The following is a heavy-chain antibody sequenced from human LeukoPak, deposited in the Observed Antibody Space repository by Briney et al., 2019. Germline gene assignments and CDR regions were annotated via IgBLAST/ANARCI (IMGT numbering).Heavy chain of an antibody. Sequence: ATVKVSCKASGYTFTSYGISWVRQAPGQGLEWMGWISAYNGNTNYAQKLQGRVTMTTDTSTSTAYMELRSLRSDDTAVCYCARDPLLLWFGELLSWGQGTLVTVSS. V-gene: IGHV1-18*01. D-gene: IGHD3-10*01. CDR3: ARDPLLLWFGELLS. J-gene: IGHJ4*02. CDR2: ISAYNGNT. CDR1: GYTFTSYG.